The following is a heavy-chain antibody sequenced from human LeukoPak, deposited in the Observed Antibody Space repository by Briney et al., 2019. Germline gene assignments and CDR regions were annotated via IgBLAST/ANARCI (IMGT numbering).Heavy chain of an antibody. J-gene: IGHJ4*02. Sequence: PGGSLRLSCAASGFTFDDYAMHWVRQAPGKGPEWVSGISWNSGSIGYADSVKGRFTISRDNAKNSLYLQMNSLRAEDTALYYCAKATDYYYDSSGHDYWGQGTLVTVSS. CDR1: GFTFDDYA. D-gene: IGHD3-22*01. CDR3: AKATDYYYDSSGHDY. CDR2: ISWNSGSI. V-gene: IGHV3-9*01.